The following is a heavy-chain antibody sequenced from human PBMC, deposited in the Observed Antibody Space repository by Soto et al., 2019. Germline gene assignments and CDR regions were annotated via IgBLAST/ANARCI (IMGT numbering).Heavy chain of an antibody. CDR2: ISAYNGNT. J-gene: IGHJ5*02. V-gene: IGHV1-18*01. Sequence: QVQLVQSGAEVKKPGASVKVSCKASGYTFTSYGISWVRQAPGQGLEWMGWISAYNGNTNYAQKLQGRVTMTTNTPARSADRVRRSLGAHDSALYFCARDVLDGGSVVDDGGGAVDPWGQGTLVTVSS. CDR3: ARDVLDGGSVVDDGGGAVDP. D-gene: IGHD3-16*01. CDR1: GYTFTSYG.